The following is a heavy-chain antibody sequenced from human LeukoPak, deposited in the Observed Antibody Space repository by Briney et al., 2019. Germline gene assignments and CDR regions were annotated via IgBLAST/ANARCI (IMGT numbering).Heavy chain of an antibody. CDR2: INPNSGGT. D-gene: IGHD3-10*01. CDR1: GYSFTDYY. V-gene: IGHV1-2*02. J-gene: IGHJ4*02. Sequence: ASVKVSCKASGYSFTDYYIHWVRQAPGQGLEWMGWINPNSGGTNYAQKFQGRVTMTRDTSISTAYMKLSRLTSDDTAVYYCARDGGFGDLEIDYWGQGTLVTVSS. CDR3: ARDGGFGDLEIDY.